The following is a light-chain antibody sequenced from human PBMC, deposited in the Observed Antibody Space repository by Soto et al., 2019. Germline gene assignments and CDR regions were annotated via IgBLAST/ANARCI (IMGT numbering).Light chain of an antibody. Sequence: EIVMTQSPATLSVSPGERATLSCRASQSVSSNLAWYQQKPGQAPRLLIYGASTRATGIPARFSGSGSGTEFTLTISSLQSEDFAVYYCQQYNKWPQITFGQGTRLAIK. V-gene: IGKV3-15*01. J-gene: IGKJ5*01. CDR2: GAS. CDR3: QQYNKWPQIT. CDR1: QSVSSN.